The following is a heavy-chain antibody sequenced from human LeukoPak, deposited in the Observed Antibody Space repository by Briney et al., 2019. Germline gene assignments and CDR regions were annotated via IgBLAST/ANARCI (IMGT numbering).Heavy chain of an antibody. V-gene: IGHV1-2*02. CDR3: ARQPYFDAFDI. CDR2: INPNSGGT. CDR1: GYTFTGYY. Sequence: VSVKVSRKASGYTFTGYYMHWVRQAPGQGLEWMGWINPNSGGTNYAQKFQGRVTMTRDTSISTAYMELSRLRSDDTAVYYCARQPYFDAFDIWGQGTMVTVSS. J-gene: IGHJ3*02. D-gene: IGHD2-21*01.